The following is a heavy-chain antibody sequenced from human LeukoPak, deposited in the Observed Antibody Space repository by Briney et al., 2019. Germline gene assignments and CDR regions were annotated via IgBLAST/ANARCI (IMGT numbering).Heavy chain of an antibody. J-gene: IGHJ5*02. CDR2: IIPIFGTA. CDR3: ARDSSGWYGQGWFDP. Sequence: SVEVSCKASGGTFSSYAISWVRQAPGQGLEWMGGIIPIFGTANYAQKFQGRVTITADESTSTAYMELSSLRSEDTAVYYCARDSSGWYGQGWFDPWGQGTLVTVSS. CDR1: GGTFSSYA. D-gene: IGHD6-19*01. V-gene: IGHV1-69*13.